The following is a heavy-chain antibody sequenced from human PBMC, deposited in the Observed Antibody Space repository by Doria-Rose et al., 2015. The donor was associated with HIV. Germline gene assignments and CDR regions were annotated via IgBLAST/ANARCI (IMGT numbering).Heavy chain of an antibody. D-gene: IGHD6-13*01. CDR3: ARIKSSRWYHKYYFDF. V-gene: IGHV2-26*01. Sequence: ESGPVLVKPTETLTLTCTVSGVSLSSPGMGVSWIRQPPGKALEWLAKIFSDDERSYKTSLKSRLTISRGTSKSQVVLTMTDTDPVDTATYYCARIKSSRWYHKYYFDFWGQGTLVIVSA. CDR2: IFSDDER. CDR1: GVSLSSPGMG. J-gene: IGHJ4*02.